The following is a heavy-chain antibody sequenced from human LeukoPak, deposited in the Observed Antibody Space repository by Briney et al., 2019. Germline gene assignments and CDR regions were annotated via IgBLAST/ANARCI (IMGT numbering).Heavy chain of an antibody. V-gene: IGHV3-69-1*01. Sequence: PGGSLRLSCAASGFSVSEYYVTWVRQAPGKGLEWISYITRENWIYYSDSVKGRFTISRDHAKNSVYLEMNSLRADDPAVYYCARGLHLDSSGSLYYWGQGTLVTVSS. CDR3: ARGLHLDSSGSLYY. CDR2: ITRENWI. D-gene: IGHD3-22*01. CDR1: GFSVSEYY. J-gene: IGHJ4*02.